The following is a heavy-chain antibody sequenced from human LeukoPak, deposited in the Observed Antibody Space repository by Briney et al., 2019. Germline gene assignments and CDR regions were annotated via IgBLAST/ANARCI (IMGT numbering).Heavy chain of an antibody. D-gene: IGHD3-16*01. CDR1: GFTISSHY. CDR3: VKSRGGYFDY. J-gene: IGHJ4*02. V-gene: IGHV3-53*05. Sequence: GDSLRLYCAASGFTISSHYMSSLRQAPGKGLEWVSVIYSGGSTYYADSVKGRFTISRDNSKNTLYLQMSSLRAEDTAVYYCVKSRGGYFDYWGQGTLVTVSS. CDR2: IYSGGST.